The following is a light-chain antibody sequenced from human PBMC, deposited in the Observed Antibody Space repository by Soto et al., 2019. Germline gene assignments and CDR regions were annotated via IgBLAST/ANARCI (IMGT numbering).Light chain of an antibody. CDR3: SSYTSSSTPL. CDR2: EVS. V-gene: IGLV2-14*01. J-gene: IGLJ2*01. CDR1: SSDVGGYNY. Sequence: QSALTQPASVSGSPGQSITISCTGTSSDVGGYNYVSWYQQHPGKAPKLMIYEVSNRPSGVSNRFSGYKSGNTASLTISGLQAEDEADYYCSSYTSSSTPLFGGATHLTVL.